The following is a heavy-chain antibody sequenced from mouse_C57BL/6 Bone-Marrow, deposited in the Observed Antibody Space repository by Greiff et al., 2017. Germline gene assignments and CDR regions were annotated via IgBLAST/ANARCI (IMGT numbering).Heavy chain of an antibody. Sequence: QVQLQQSGAELVRPGTSVMVSCKASGYAFTNYLLEWVKQRPGQGLELIGVINPGSGGTNYNEKFKGKATPTADKSSSTAYMQLSSLTSEDSAVYFCSRTPYSNYVFDYWGQGTTLTVSS. D-gene: IGHD2-5*01. CDR2: INPGSGGT. CDR3: SRTPYSNYVFDY. V-gene: IGHV1-54*01. CDR1: GYAFTNYL. J-gene: IGHJ2*01.